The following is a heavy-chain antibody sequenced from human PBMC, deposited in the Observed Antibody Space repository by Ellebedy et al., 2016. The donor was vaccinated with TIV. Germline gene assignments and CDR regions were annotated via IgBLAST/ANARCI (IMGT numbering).Heavy chain of an antibody. CDR1: GGTFSSYA. J-gene: IGHJ4*02. Sequence: SVKVSXXASGGTFSSYAISWVRQAPGQGLEWMGGIIPIFGTANYAQKFQGRVTITADESTSTAYMELSSLRSEDTAVYYCARDAHYAFDYWGQGTLVTVSS. CDR2: IIPIFGTA. CDR3: ARDAHYAFDY. D-gene: IGHD3-16*01. V-gene: IGHV1-69*13.